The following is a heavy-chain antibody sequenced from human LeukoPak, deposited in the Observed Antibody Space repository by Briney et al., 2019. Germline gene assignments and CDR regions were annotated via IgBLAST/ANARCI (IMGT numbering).Heavy chain of an antibody. D-gene: IGHD6-19*01. J-gene: IGHJ5*02. V-gene: IGHV4-61*08. Sequence: PSETLSLTCTVSGGSISSGGYYWSWIRQPPGKGLEWIGYIYYSGSTNYNPSLKSRVTISVDTSENQFSLKLSSVTAADTAVYYCARVGYSSGWYWFDPWGQGTLVTVSS. CDR1: GGSISSGGYY. CDR2: IYYSGST. CDR3: ARVGYSSGWYWFDP.